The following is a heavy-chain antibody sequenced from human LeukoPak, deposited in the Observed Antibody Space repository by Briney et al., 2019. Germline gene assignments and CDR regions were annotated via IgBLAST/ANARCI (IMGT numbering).Heavy chain of an antibody. CDR2: ISSSSSFI. J-gene: IGHJ4*02. V-gene: IGHV3-21*04. Sequence: GGSLRLSCAASGFIFSSYNMNWVRQAPGKGLEWVSSISSSSSFIYYADSVKGRFTISRDNAKNSLYLQMNSLRAEDTAVYYCARDRGGYSGYEFDYWGQGTLVTVSS. CDR1: GFIFSSYN. CDR3: ARDRGGYSGYEFDY. D-gene: IGHD5-12*01.